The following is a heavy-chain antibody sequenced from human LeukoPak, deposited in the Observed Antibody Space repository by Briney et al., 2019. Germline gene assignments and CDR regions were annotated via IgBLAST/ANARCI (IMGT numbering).Heavy chain of an antibody. CDR3: ARAWRCVSTHCYSYFDP. Sequence: GGSLRLSCAASGFTFSTYWMTWVRQAPGKGLEWVANINQDGSETLYMDSLKGRFTISRDNAKNSLFLQMNSLRTEDTALYYCARAWRCVSTHCYSYFDPWGQGTLVTVSS. J-gene: IGHJ5*02. CDR2: INQDGSET. D-gene: IGHD2-21*02. V-gene: IGHV3-7*01. CDR1: GFTFSTYW.